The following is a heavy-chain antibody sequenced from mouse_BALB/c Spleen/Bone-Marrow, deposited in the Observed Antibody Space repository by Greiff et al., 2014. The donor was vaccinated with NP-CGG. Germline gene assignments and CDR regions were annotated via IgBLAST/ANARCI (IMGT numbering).Heavy chain of an antibody. J-gene: IGHJ2*01. CDR1: RYTLTSYV. Sequence: EVQLQQSGPELVKPGASVKMSCKASRYTLTSYVLHWVRQKPGQGLEWIGFMNPFNDGTKYNEKFKGKATLTSDKSSSTAYMEXXXXXXEDXAVYYCAREVVATDYFDYWGQGTTLTVSS. D-gene: IGHD1-1*01. V-gene: IGHV1-14*01. CDR3: AREVVATDYFDY. CDR2: MNPFNDGT.